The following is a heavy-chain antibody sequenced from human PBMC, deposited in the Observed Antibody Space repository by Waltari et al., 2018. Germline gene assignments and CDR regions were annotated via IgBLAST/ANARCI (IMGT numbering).Heavy chain of an antibody. CDR3: ARALYCSSTSCYTNWYFDL. V-gene: IGHV4-4*07. CDR2: IYTSGST. Sequence: QVQLQESGPGLVKPSETLSLTCTVSGGSISSYYWSWIRQPAGKGLEWIGRIYTSGSTNYNPSLNSRVTMSVDTSKNQFSLKLSSVTAADTAVYYCARALYCSSTSCYTNWYFDLWGRGTLVTVSS. J-gene: IGHJ2*01. D-gene: IGHD2-2*02. CDR1: GGSISSYY.